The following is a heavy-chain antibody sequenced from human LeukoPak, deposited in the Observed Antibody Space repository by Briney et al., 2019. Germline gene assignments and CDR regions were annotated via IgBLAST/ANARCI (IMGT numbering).Heavy chain of an antibody. CDR2: ISTSGNT. Sequence: SETLSLTCTVSGGSISSYYWTWIRQPAGKGLEWIGRISTSGNTNYTPSLKSRVTMSVDTSRNQFSLKLTSVTAADAAVYYCARGEGIYFDYWGQGALVTVSS. V-gene: IGHV4-4*07. CDR3: ARGEGIYFDY. J-gene: IGHJ4*02. CDR1: GGSISSYY.